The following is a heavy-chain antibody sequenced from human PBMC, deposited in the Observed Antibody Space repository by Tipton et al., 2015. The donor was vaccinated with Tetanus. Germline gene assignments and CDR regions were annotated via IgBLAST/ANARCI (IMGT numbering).Heavy chain of an antibody. Sequence: TLSLTCTVSGASVRAGDYSWNWIRQPPGQGLEWLAYVSYSGRTNSNYSLKSRITISQDTSKNQFSLRLTSVTAADTAVYYCARANNEVPKKGPFDSWGQGSLVIVSS. CDR2: VSYSGRT. D-gene: IGHD1-1*01. CDR3: ARANNEVPKKGPFDS. J-gene: IGHJ4*02. CDR1: GASVRAGDYS. V-gene: IGHV4-61*08.